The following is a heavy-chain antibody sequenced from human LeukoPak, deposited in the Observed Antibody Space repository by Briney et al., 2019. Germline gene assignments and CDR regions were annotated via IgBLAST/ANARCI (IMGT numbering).Heavy chain of an antibody. V-gene: IGHV4-31*03. CDR3: ARVPPYYDFWSGHTHTNYYGMDV. Sequence: SETLSLTCTVSGGSISSGGYYWSWIRQHPGKGLEWIGYIYYSGSTYYNPSLKSRVTISVDTSKNQFSLKLSSVTAADTAVYYCARVPPYYDFWSGHTHTNYYGMDVWGQGTTVTVSS. J-gene: IGHJ6*02. CDR2: IYYSGST. CDR1: GGSISSGGYY. D-gene: IGHD3-3*01.